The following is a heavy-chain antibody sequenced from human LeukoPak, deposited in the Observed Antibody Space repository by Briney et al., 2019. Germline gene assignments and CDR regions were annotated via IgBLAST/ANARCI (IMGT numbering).Heavy chain of an antibody. CDR2: INPNSGDT. CDR1: GYTFTGYY. Sequence: ASVKVSCKASGYTFTGYYMHWVQQAPGQGLEWMGWINPNSGDTNYAQKFQGRVTMTRDTSIRTAYLEVGGLRSDDTAVYYCAKNPYEYYFDYWGQGTLVTVSS. J-gene: IGHJ4*02. D-gene: IGHD5-12*01. CDR3: AKNPYEYYFDY. V-gene: IGHV1-2*02.